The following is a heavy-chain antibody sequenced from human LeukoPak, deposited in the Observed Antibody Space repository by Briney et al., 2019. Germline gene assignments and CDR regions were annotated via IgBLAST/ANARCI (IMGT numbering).Heavy chain of an antibody. D-gene: IGHD5-12*01. CDR2: ISAYNDNR. Sequence: ASVKVSCKASGYTFYSYGISWVRQAPGQGLEWMAWISAYNDNRRYAQNFQGRVTLTTDKSTSTAYMELRSLKSDDTATYYCVRDGRFEYSHFYYFDYWGQGTQVTVSS. V-gene: IGHV1-18*01. J-gene: IGHJ4*02. CDR3: VRDGRFEYSHFYYFDY. CDR1: GYTFYSYG.